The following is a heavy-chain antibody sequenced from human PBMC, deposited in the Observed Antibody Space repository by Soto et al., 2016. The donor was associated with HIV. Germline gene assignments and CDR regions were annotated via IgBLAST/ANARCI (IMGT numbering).Heavy chain of an antibody. CDR1: GGSISSSNYY. J-gene: IGHJ4*02. V-gene: IGHV4-39*01. CDR2: IYYSGSS. CDR3: ASVIDHNFXY. Sequence: QLQLQESGPGVVKPSETLSLTCTVSGGSISSSNYYWGWIRQPPGKGLEWIGSIYYSGSSYYNPSLKSRVTISVDTSKNQFSLKLSSVTAADTAVYYCASVIDHNFXYWAREPWSPSPQ. D-gene: IGHD3-22*01.